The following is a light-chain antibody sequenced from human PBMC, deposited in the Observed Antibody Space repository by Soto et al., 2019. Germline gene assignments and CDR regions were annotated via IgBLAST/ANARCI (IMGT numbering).Light chain of an antibody. CDR3: QQYGNSRWT. J-gene: IGKJ1*01. CDR2: GAS. Sequence: EIVLTQSPVTLSLSPGERATLSCRASQSVSSRHLAWYQQKPGQAPRLLISGASTRATGIPDRFSGSGSGTDFTLTISRLEPEDFAVYYCQQYGNSRWTFGQGTKVEIK. V-gene: IGKV3-20*01. CDR1: QSVSSRH.